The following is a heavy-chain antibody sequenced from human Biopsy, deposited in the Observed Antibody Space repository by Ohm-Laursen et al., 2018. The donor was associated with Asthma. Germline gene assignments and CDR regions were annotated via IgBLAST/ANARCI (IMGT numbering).Heavy chain of an antibody. CDR3: ARKAGSCISRTCYSLDF. CDR1: GGTFNTYV. J-gene: IGHJ4*02. Sequence: GSSVKVSCKSLGGTFNTYVIGWVRQAPGQGLEWMGGINLGFGTTTYPQKFQDRVTITADDSTSTVYMELSSLRSEDTAVYYCARKAGSCISRTCYSLDFWGQGTLVTVSS. CDR2: INLGFGTT. V-gene: IGHV1-69*01. D-gene: IGHD2-2*01.